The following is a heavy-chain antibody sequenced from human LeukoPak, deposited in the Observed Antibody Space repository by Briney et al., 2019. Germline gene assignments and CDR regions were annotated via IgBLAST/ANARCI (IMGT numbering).Heavy chain of an antibody. D-gene: IGHD5-18*01. CDR2: ISSAATTI. Sequence: GGSLRLSCAASKFTFTDYYMSWIRQAPGKGLEWVSYISSAATTIYYADSVKGRSTISRDNAKNSLYLQMNSLRAEDTAVYYCARGGTASDYWGQGTLVTVSS. J-gene: IGHJ4*02. CDR3: ARGGTASDY. CDR1: KFTFTDYY. V-gene: IGHV3-11*04.